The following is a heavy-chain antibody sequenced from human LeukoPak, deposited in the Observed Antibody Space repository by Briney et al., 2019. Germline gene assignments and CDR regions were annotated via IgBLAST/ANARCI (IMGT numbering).Heavy chain of an antibody. CDR3: ARGPAYYDFWSGYYYYYYMDV. D-gene: IGHD3-3*01. J-gene: IGHJ6*03. CDR2: MNPNSGNT. V-gene: IGHV1-8*01. CDR1: GYTFTNYD. Sequence: ASVKVSCKASGYTFTNYDINWVRQATGQGLEWMGWMNPNSGNTGYAQKFQGRVTITRNTSISTAYMELSSLRSEDTAVYYCARGPAYYDFWSGYYYYYYMDVWGKGTTVTVSS.